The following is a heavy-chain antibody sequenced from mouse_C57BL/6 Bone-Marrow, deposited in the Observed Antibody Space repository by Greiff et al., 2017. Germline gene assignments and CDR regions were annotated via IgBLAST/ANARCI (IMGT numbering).Heavy chain of an antibody. J-gene: IGHJ2*01. V-gene: IGHV1-87*01. CDR2: GQGLEWIG. CDR3: SEDSSVYYCALNYNNYAFDY. CDR1: YTFSRRVH. D-gene: IGHD2-5*01. Sequence: QVQLQQSGPELARPWASVKISCQAFYTFSRRVHFAIRDTNYCMQWVKQRPGQGLEWIGAFYPGNGDTSYNQKFKGKATLTEDNTSSKSYMQLSSLTSEDSSVYYCALNYNNYAFDYWGQGTTLTVSS.